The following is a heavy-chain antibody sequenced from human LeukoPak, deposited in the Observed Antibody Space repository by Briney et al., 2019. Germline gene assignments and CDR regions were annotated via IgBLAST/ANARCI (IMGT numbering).Heavy chain of an antibody. D-gene: IGHD3-9*01. Sequence: SETLSLTCAVYGGSFSGYYWSWIRQPPGKGLEWIGEINHSGSTNYNPSLKSRVTISVDTSKNQFSLKLSSVTAADTAVYYCVRGRYSRLGIFDYWGQGTLVTVSS. CDR1: GGSFSGYY. V-gene: IGHV4-34*01. CDR3: VRGRYSRLGIFDY. J-gene: IGHJ4*02. CDR2: INHSGST.